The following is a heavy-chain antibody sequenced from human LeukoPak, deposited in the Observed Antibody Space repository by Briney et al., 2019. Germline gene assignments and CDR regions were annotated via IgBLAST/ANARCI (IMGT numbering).Heavy chain of an antibody. CDR2: IYYSGST. CDR3: ARWGYSGYDLSLSWFDP. V-gene: IGHV4-39*01. J-gene: IGHJ5*02. Sequence: PSETLSLTCTVSGGSISSSSYYWGWIRQPPGKGLEWIGSIYYSGSTYYNPSLKSRVTISVDTSKNQFSLKLSSVTAADTAVYYCARWGYSGYDLSLSWFDPWGQGTLVTVSS. D-gene: IGHD5-12*01. CDR1: GGSISSSSYY.